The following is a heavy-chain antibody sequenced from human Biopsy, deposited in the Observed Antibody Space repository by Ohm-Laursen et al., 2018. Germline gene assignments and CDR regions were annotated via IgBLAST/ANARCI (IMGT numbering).Heavy chain of an antibody. CDR3: ALQSVAQMKNFDY. D-gene: IGHD6-19*01. Sequence: VASVKVSCKASGFSFTGYYIHWVRQAPGQGLEWMGWISPKSDGTNYAQKFQGNITMTKNTSMSTAYMEMSRLRSDDTAVYYCALQSVAQMKNFDYWGQGTLVTVSS. CDR2: ISPKSDGT. V-gene: IGHV1-2*02. CDR1: GFSFTGYY. J-gene: IGHJ4*02.